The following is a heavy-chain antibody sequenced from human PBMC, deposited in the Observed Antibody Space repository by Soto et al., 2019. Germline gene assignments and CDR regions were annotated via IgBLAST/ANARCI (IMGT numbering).Heavy chain of an antibody. D-gene: IGHD3-22*01. J-gene: IGHJ4*02. CDR3: ARGDSGYYDSSGYYSY. CDR2: IYYSGST. Sequence: SETLSLTWTVSGGSISSGGYYWSWIRQHPGKGLEWIGYIYYSGSTYYNPSLKSRVTISVDTSKNQFSLKLSSVTAADTAVYYCARGDSGYYDSSGYYSYWGQGTLVTVS. V-gene: IGHV4-31*02. CDR1: GGSISSGGYY.